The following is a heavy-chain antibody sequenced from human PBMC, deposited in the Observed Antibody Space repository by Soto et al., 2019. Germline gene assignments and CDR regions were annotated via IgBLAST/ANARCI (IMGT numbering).Heavy chain of an antibody. J-gene: IGHJ4*02. CDR3: AKDLGILGSSWYVKAAFDY. V-gene: IGHV3-23*01. Sequence: GGSLRLSCAASGFTFSSYAMSWVRQAPGKGLEWVSAISGSGGSTYYADSVKGRFTISRDNSKNTLYLQMNSLRAEDTAVYYCAKDLGILGSSWYVKAAFDYWGQGTLVTVSS. CDR1: GFTFSSYA. CDR2: ISGSGGST. D-gene: IGHD6-13*01.